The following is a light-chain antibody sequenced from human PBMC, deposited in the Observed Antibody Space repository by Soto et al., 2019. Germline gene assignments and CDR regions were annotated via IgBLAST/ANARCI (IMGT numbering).Light chain of an antibody. Sequence: DIQMTQSPSSLSASVGARVTITCQASQDISNYLNWYQQKPGKAPKLLIYDASHLETGLPSRFSGSGSGTEFTLTISSLQPDDFATYYCQHYNSYSEAFGQGTKV. CDR1: QDISNY. V-gene: IGKV1-33*01. CDR3: QHYNSYSEA. CDR2: DAS. J-gene: IGKJ1*01.